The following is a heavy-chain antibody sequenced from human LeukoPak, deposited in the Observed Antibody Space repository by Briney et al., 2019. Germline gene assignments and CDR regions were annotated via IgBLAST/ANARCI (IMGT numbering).Heavy chain of an antibody. CDR2: IFPGDSET. CDR3: ARQKQTLPPDY. CDR1: GAIFTTYW. Sequence: GAPLQISCPCSGAIFTTYWIGWVRPLPGKGLEWMGMIFPGDSETRYSPSFEGQVTISVDKSINTAYLQWNSLKASDTAMYYCARQKQTLPPDYWGQGALVTVSS. V-gene: IGHV5-51*01. D-gene: IGHD6-13*01. J-gene: IGHJ4*02.